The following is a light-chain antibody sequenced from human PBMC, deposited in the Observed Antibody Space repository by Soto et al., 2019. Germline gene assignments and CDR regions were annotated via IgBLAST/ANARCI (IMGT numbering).Light chain of an antibody. CDR1: QSVSSY. V-gene: IGKV3-11*01. Sequence: EIVLTQSPATLSLSPGERATLSCRASQSVSSYLAWYQQKPGQAPRLLIYDASNRATGIPARFSGSGSGTDFTLTISSLEPEDFAVYYCQQHNNWPLTFGGGTKVEIK. CDR2: DAS. J-gene: IGKJ4*01. CDR3: QQHNNWPLT.